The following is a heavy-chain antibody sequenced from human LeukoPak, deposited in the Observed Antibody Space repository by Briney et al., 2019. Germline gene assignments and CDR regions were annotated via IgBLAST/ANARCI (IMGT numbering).Heavy chain of an antibody. V-gene: IGHV4-59*08. J-gene: IGHJ4*02. CDR3: ARQKYYYDSSGYYYVWFFDY. CDR2: IYYSGST. Sequence: SETLSLTCTVSGGSISSYYWSWIRQPPGKGLEWIGYIYYSGSTNYNPSLKSRVTTSVDTSKNQFSLKLSSVTAADTAVYYCARQKYYYDSSGYYYVWFFDYWGQGTLVTVSS. D-gene: IGHD3-22*01. CDR1: GGSISSYY.